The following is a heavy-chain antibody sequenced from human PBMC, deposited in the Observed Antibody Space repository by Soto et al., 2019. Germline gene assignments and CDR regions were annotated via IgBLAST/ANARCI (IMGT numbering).Heavy chain of an antibody. J-gene: IGHJ4*02. CDR3: ARDYPTFFYDSSAYYGNYYFDY. V-gene: IGHV3-20*04. CDR1: GFTFDDYG. D-gene: IGHD3-22*01. CDR2: INWNGGST. Sequence: PGGSLRLSCAASGFTFDDYGMSWVRQAPGKGLEWVSGINWNGGSTGYADSVKGRFTISRDNAKNSLYLQLNSLRAEDTALYYCARDYPTFFYDSSAYYGNYYFDYWGQGTLVTVSS.